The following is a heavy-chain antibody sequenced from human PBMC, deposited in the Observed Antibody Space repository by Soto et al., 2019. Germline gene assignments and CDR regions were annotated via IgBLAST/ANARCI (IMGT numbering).Heavy chain of an antibody. CDR2: IRSKAYGGTT. CDR1: GFTFGDYA. D-gene: IGHD3-3*01. Sequence: GGSLRLSCTASGFTFGDYAMSWFRQAPGKGLEWVGFIRSKAYGGTTEYAASVKGRFTISRDDSKSIAYLQMNSLKTEDTAVYYCTHFGFLEWLPSPLLHGMDVWGQGTTVTVSS. V-gene: IGHV3-49*03. J-gene: IGHJ6*02. CDR3: THFGFLEWLPSPLLHGMDV.